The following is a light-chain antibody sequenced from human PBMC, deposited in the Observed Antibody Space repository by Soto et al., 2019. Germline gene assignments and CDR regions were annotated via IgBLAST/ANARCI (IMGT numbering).Light chain of an antibody. CDR2: DVS. Sequence: QSVLTQPASVSGSPGQSITISCTGTSSDVGGYNYVSWYQQHPGKAPKLMIYDVSNRPSGVSNRFSGSKSGNTASLTISGLQAEDEADCYCSSYTSSSTLVYVFGTGTKVTVL. V-gene: IGLV2-14*01. CDR3: SSYTSSSTLVYV. J-gene: IGLJ1*01. CDR1: SSDVGGYNY.